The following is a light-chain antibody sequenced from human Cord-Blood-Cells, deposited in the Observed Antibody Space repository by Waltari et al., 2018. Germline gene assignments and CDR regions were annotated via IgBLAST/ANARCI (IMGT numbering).Light chain of an antibody. CDR2: AAS. Sequence: AIRITQSPSSLSASTGDRVTITCRASQGISSYLAWYQQKPGKAPKPLIYAASTLQSGVPSRFSGSGSGTDFTRTISCLQSEDFATYYCQQYYSYPLVTFGQGTRLEIK. CDR3: QQYYSYPLVT. J-gene: IGKJ5*01. V-gene: IGKV1-8*01. CDR1: QGISSY.